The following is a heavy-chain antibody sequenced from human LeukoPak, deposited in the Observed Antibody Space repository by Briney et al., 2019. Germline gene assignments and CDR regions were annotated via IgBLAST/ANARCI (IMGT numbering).Heavy chain of an antibody. CDR2: IYYSGST. CDR3: ARSRFLEWGWDAFDI. CDR1: GGSISSYY. D-gene: IGHD3-3*01. J-gene: IGHJ3*02. Sequence: SETLSLTCTVSGGSISSYYWSWIRQPPGKGLEWIGYIYYSGSTNYNPSLKSRVTISVDTSKNQFSLKLSSVTAADTTVYYCARSRFLEWGWDAFDIWGQGTMVTVSS. V-gene: IGHV4-59*01.